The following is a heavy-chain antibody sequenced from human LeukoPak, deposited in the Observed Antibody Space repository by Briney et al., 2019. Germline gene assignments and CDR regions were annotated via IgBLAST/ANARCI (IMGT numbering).Heavy chain of an antibody. CDR1: GYSISSGYY. V-gene: IGHV4-38-2*02. CDR3: ARDTTMVRGVYYFDY. Sequence: SETLSLTCTVSGYSISSGYYWGWIQQPPGKGLERIGSIYHSGSTYYNPSLKSRVTISVDTSKNQFSLKLSSVTAADTAVYYCARDTTMVRGVYYFDYWGQGTLVTVSS. D-gene: IGHD3-10*01. J-gene: IGHJ4*02. CDR2: IYHSGST.